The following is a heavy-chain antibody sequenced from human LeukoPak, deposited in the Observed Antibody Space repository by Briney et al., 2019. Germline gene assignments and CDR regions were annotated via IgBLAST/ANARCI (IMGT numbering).Heavy chain of an antibody. CDR2: IYHSGST. J-gene: IGHJ5*02. D-gene: IGHD3-10*01. V-gene: IGHV4-38-2*01. CDR1: GYSISSGYY. CDR3: ARSFRGVRGVIGWFDP. Sequence: SETLSLTCAVSGYSISSGYYWGWIRQPPGKGLEWIGSIYHSGSTYYNPSLKSRVTISVDTSKNQFSLKLSSVTAADTAVYYCARSFRGVRGVIGWFDPWGQGTLVTVSS.